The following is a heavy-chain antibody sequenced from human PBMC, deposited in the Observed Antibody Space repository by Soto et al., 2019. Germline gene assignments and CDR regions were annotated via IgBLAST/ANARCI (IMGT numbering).Heavy chain of an antibody. CDR1: GFTFSNYA. Sequence: EVQLVESGEGLVQPGGSLRLSCAASGFTFSNYAMHWVRQAPGKGLEFVSAISSNGGSTYYADSVKGRFTISRDNSKNTLFLQMGSLRAEDMAVYYCARCHSSSWYSFDYWGQGTLVTVSS. CDR2: ISSNGGST. CDR3: ARCHSSSWYSFDY. D-gene: IGHD6-13*01. J-gene: IGHJ4*02. V-gene: IGHV3-64*02.